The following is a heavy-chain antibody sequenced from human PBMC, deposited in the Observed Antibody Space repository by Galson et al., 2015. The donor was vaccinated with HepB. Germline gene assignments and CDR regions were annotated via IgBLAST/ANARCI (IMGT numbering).Heavy chain of an antibody. CDR2: INPSGGST. D-gene: IGHD3-10*01. J-gene: IGHJ6*02. V-gene: IGHV1-46*01. Sequence: SGAEVKKPGASVKVSCKASGYTFTSCYMHWVRQAPGQGLEWMGIINPSGGSTSYAQKFQGRVTMTRDTSTSTVYMELSSLRSEDTAVYYCARGIELITMVRGDTTYGMDVWGQGTTVTVSS. CDR3: ARGIELITMVRGDTTYGMDV. CDR1: GYTFTSCY.